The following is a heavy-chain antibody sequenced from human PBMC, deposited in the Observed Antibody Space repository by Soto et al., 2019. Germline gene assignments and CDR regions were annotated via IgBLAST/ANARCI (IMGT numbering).Heavy chain of an antibody. J-gene: IGHJ4*02. CDR3: ARDGSSWYSYDY. CDR2: IIPILGIA. Sequence: SVKLSCKASGGTFSIYTISWVRQAPGQGHEWMGRIIPILGIANYAQKFQGRVTITADKSTSTAYMELSSLRSEDTAVYYCARDGSSWYSYDYWGQGTLGNGSA. CDR1: GGTFSIYT. D-gene: IGHD6-13*01. V-gene: IGHV1-69*04.